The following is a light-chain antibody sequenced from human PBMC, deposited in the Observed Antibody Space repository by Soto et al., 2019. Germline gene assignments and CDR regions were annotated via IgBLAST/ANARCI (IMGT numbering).Light chain of an antibody. J-gene: IGLJ3*02. V-gene: IGLV2-8*01. CDR1: SSDVGGYNY. CDR2: EVS. Sequence: QSVLTQPPSASGSPGQSVTISCTGTSSDVGGYNYVSWYQQHPGKAPKVMIYEVSERPSGVPDRFSGSKSGNTASLTVSGLQAEDEADYYCSSYSGRYHWVFGGGTKVTVL. CDR3: SSYSGRYHWV.